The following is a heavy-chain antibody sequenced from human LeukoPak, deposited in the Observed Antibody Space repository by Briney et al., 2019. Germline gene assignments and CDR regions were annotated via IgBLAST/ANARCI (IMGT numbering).Heavy chain of an antibody. J-gene: IGHJ5*02. V-gene: IGHV1-18*01. CDR2: ISAYNGNT. D-gene: IGHD2-2*01. CDR3: AGSPAAPQNRNWFDP. CDR1: GYTFTSYG. Sequence: GASVKVSCKASGYTFTSYGISWVRQAPGQGLEWMGWISAYNGNTNYAQKFQGRVTMTTDTSTTTAYMELGSLRSDDTAVYYCAGSPAAPQNRNWFDPWGQGTLVTVSS.